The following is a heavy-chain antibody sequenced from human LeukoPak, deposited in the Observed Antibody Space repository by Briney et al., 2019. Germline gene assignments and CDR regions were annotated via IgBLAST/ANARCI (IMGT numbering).Heavy chain of an antibody. Sequence: GGSLRLSCAASGFTFSSYEMNWVRQAPGKGLEWVSYISGSGSTIYYADSVKGRFTISRDNAKNSLYLQMNSLRAEDTAVYSCARIGFYGDYVIDYWGQGTLVTVSS. J-gene: IGHJ4*02. CDR1: GFTFSSYE. CDR3: ARIGFYGDYVIDY. V-gene: IGHV3-48*03. D-gene: IGHD4-17*01. CDR2: ISGSGSTI.